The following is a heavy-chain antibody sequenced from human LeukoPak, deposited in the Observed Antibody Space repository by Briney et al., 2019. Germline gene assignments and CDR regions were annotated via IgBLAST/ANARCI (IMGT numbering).Heavy chain of an antibody. CDR2: ISSSGSTI. CDR3: ARRAYYYDSSGPHFDY. J-gene: IGHJ4*02. CDR1: GFTFSDYY. D-gene: IGHD3-22*01. Sequence: PGGSLRLSRAASGFTFSDYYMSWIRQAPGKGLEWVSYISSSGSTIYYADSVKGRFTISRDNAKNSLYLQMNSLRAEDTAVYYCARRAYYYDSSGPHFDYWGQGTLVTVSS. V-gene: IGHV3-11*01.